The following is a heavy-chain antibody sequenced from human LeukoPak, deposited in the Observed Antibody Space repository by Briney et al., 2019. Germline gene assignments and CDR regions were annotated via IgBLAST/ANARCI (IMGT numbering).Heavy chain of an antibody. CDR2: IWNDGGKK. CDR1: GLTFRTYG. Sequence: GWSLRLSCAASGLTFRTYGMYWVRQAPGEGLEWVAMIWNDGGKKNHADSVKGRFTISRDNSKDTLFLQMNSLRPEDTAVYYCAKGEFWTGQAEYFQHWGQGTLVTVSS. CDR3: AKGEFWTGQAEYFQH. V-gene: IGHV3-33*03. J-gene: IGHJ1*01. D-gene: IGHD3/OR15-3a*01.